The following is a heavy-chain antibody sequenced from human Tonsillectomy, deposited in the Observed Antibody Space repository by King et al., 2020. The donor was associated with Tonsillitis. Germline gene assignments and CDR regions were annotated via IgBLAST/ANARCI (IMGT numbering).Heavy chain of an antibody. CDR1: GFTFSSYG. V-gene: IGHV3-23*04. J-gene: IGHJ4*02. Sequence: VQLVESGGGLVQPGGSLRLSCAASGFTFSSYGMFWVRQAPGKGLEWVSAIGGSSVNTYYADSVNGRFTISRDNSKNMLYLQMNSLRVEDAALYYCAKRRNTSGPGDFDYWGQGTLVIVSS. CDR2: IGGSSVNT. CDR3: AKRRNTSGPGDFDY. D-gene: IGHD3-10*01.